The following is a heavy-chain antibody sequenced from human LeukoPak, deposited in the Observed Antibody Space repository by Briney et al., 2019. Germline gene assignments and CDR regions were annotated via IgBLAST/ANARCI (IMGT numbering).Heavy chain of an antibody. D-gene: IGHD5-18*01. CDR3: ARVADTAMVPFDY. Sequence: ASVKVSCKASGYTFTGYYMHWVRQAPGQGLEWMGWINPNSGGTNYAQKFLGRVTITRDTSTSTAYMELSRLRSDDTAEYYCARVADTAMVPFDYWGQGSLVTVSS. J-gene: IGHJ4*02. CDR2: INPNSGGT. V-gene: IGHV1-2*02. CDR1: GYTFTGYY.